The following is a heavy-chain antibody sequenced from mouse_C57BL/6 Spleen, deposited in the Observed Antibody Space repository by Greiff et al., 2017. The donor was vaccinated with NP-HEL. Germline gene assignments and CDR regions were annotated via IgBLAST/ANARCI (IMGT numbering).Heavy chain of an antibody. CDR3: ARRDYYGSEVPLFDY. J-gene: IGHJ2*01. Sequence: EVQLQQSGPELVKPGDSVKISCKASGYSFTGYFMNWVMQSHGKSLEWIGRINPYNGDTFYNQKFKGKATLTVDKSSSTAHMELRSLTSEDSAVYYCARRDYYGSEVPLFDYWGQGTTLTVSS. V-gene: IGHV1-20*01. CDR2: INPYNGDT. CDR1: GYSFTGYF. D-gene: IGHD1-1*01.